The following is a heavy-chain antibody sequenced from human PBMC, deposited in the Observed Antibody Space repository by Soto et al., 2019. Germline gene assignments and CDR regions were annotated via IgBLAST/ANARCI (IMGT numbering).Heavy chain of an antibody. D-gene: IGHD3-10*01. Sequence: PGGSLRLSCPASGFTFSDYAMHWVRQSPGKGLEHFSLINRDGTFTFYADSVKGRFTIARDNSKNTLYLQMNSLGGDDTAVYYCVKDHPSLEVWGQGTTVTVSS. CDR2: INRDGTFT. CDR1: GFTFSDYA. CDR3: VKDHPSLEV. J-gene: IGHJ6*02. V-gene: IGHV3-64D*06.